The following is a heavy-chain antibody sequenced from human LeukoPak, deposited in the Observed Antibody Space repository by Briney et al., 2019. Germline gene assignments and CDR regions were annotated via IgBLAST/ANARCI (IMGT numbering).Heavy chain of an antibody. CDR3: ARGEDFKSSRFDP. CDR2: IYNSGTI. D-gene: IGHD1-26*01. CDR1: GGSISSYY. V-gene: IGHV4-59*01. J-gene: IGHJ5*02. Sequence: SETLSLTCTVSGGSISSYYWSWIRQPPGKGLEWIGYIYNSGTIKYNPSLESRVTISVDTSKNQFSLKLTSVTAADTALYYCARGEDFKSSRFDPWGQGTLVTVSS.